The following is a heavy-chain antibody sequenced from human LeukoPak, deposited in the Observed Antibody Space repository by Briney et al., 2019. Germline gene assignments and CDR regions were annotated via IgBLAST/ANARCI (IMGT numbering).Heavy chain of an antibody. CDR3: AREEAVAGTRFDY. Sequence: GGSLRLSCAASGFTFSSYAMSWVRQAPGKGLEWVASIKQDGSGKYYVDSVKGRFTISRDSANNSLYLQMNSLRADDTAVYYCAREEAVAGTRFDYWGQGTLVTVSS. D-gene: IGHD6-19*01. CDR2: IKQDGSGK. J-gene: IGHJ4*02. V-gene: IGHV3-7*01. CDR1: GFTFSSYA.